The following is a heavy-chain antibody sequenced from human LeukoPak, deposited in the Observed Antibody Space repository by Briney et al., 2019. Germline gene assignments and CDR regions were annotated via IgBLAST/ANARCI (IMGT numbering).Heavy chain of an antibody. CDR3: ARTEGTVAYDS. D-gene: IGHD4-23*01. V-gene: IGHV3-74*01. Sequence: GGSLRLSCAASGFTFSNYWMHWVRQAPGKGLVWVSRINSDGSGTTYADSVRSRFTISRDNAKNTLYLQVNSLRAEHTAVYYCARTEGTVAYDSWGQGTLVTVSS. CDR2: INSDGSGT. J-gene: IGHJ5*01. CDR1: GFTFSNYW.